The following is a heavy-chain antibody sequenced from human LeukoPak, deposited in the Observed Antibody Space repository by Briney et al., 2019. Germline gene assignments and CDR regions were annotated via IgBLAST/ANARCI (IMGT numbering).Heavy chain of an antibody. D-gene: IGHD6-13*01. V-gene: IGHV4-59*01. CDR1: GASISGYY. Sequence: PSQTLSLTCTVAGASISGYYYTWIRQPPGKDLEWIGYLYYSGSTNYNPSLKSRVTVSVDTSKDQFSLKLTSVTAADTAVYYCARTGSSWPLYYYYYMDVWGKGTTVTVSS. CDR3: ARTGSSWPLYYYYYMDV. CDR2: LYYSGST. J-gene: IGHJ6*03.